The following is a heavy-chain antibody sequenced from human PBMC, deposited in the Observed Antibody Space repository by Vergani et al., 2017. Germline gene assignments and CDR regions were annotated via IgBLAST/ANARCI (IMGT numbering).Heavy chain of an antibody. D-gene: IGHD6-13*01. V-gene: IGHV3-23*01. CDR3: AMKQQRAFGGMDV. CDR1: GFTFSSYA. Sequence: EVQLLESGGGLVQPGGSLRLSCAASGFTFSSYAMSWVRQAPGKGLEWVSAISGSGGSTYYAESVQGRFTITRDNAKNSLYLKMNSLRAEDSAVYYCAMKQQRAFGGMDVWGQGTTVTVSS. CDR2: ISGSGGST. J-gene: IGHJ6*02.